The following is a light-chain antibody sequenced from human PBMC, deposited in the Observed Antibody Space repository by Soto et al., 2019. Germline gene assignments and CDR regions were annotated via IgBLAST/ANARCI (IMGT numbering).Light chain of an antibody. CDR3: QQYGSSPPVS. V-gene: IGKV3-20*01. CDR1: QSVSSTY. J-gene: IGKJ4*01. Sequence: EIVLTQSPGTLSLSPGERATLSCRASQSVSSTYLAWYQHKPGQAPRLLIYGASTRASDIPDRFSGSGSGTAFTLTISRLEPEDSAVYYCQQYGSSPPVSFGGGTKVEIK. CDR2: GAS.